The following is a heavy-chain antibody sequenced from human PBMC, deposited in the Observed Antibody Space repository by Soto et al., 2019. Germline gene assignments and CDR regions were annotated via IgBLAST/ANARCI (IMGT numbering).Heavy chain of an antibody. CDR2: IIPIFGTA. J-gene: IGHJ6*02. CDR1: GGTFSSYA. CDR3: ARGANADIVAAYYYYYGMDV. Sequence: GASVKVSCKASGGTFSSYAISWVRQAPGQGLEWMGGIIPIFGTANYAQKFQGRVTITADKSTSTAYMELSSLRSEDTAVYYCARGANADIVAAYYYYYGMDVWGQGTTVTVSS. D-gene: IGHD5-12*01. V-gene: IGHV1-69*06.